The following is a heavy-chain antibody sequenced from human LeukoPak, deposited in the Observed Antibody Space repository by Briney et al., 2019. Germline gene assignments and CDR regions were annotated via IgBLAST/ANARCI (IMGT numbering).Heavy chain of an antibody. V-gene: IGHV6-1*01. J-gene: IGHJ4*02. Sequence: SQTLSLTCAISGDSLFTDSVAWNWIRQSPSRGLEWLGRTYYRSKWSFDYAVSVESRITINADTSKNQFSLQLNSVTPEDTAMYYCARGKYTSFDNWGQGILVTVSS. CDR1: GDSLFTDSVA. D-gene: IGHD2-2*01. CDR3: ARGKYTSFDN. CDR2: TYYRSKWSF.